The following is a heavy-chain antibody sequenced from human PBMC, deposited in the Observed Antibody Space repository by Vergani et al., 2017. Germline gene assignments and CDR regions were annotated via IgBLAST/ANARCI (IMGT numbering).Heavy chain of an antibody. V-gene: IGHV3-30*02. CDR2: IQFDGSNQ. D-gene: IGHD3-16*01. CDR3: AKHFRGWGIDY. CDR1: GFTLSNFD. Sequence: QVHLVESGGGLVQRGGSLRLSCATSGFTLSNFDMQWIRQGPGKGLEFVAFIQFDGSNQYYADSVKGRFTLSRDFSKNTLYLQMNSLRTDDTATYYCAKHFRGWGIDYWGQGAQVIVSS. J-gene: IGHJ4*02.